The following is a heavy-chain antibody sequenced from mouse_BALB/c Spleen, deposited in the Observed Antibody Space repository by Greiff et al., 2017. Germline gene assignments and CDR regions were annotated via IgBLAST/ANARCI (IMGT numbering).Heavy chain of an antibody. D-gene: IGHD1-1*01. CDR1: GYTFTNYW. V-gene: IGHV1-63*02. Sequence: VQLQQSGAELVRPGTSVKISCKASGYTFTNYWLGWVKQRPGHGLEWIGDIYPGGGYTNYNEKFKGKATLTADTSSSTAYMQLSSLTSEDSAVYFCARSLYYGSSWYYFDYWGQGTTLTVSS. CDR3: ARSLYYGSSWYYFDY. CDR2: IYPGGGYT. J-gene: IGHJ2*01.